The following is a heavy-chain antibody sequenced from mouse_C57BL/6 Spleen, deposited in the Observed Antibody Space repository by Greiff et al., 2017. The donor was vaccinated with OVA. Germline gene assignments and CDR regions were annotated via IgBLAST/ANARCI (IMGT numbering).Heavy chain of an antibody. J-gene: IGHJ3*01. CDR2: IYPGSGST. CDR3: ARDDGYRFAY. D-gene: IGHD2-3*01. Sequence: VQLQQPGAELVKPGASVKMSCKASGYNFISYWITWVKKRPGQGLEWIGDIYPGSGSTNYNEKFKSKATLTVDTSSSTAYMQLSSLTSEDSAVYYCARDDGYRFAYWGQGTLVTVSA. V-gene: IGHV1-55*01. CDR1: GYNFISYW.